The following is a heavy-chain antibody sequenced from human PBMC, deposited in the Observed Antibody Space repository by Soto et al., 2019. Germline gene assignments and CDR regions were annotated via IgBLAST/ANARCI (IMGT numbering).Heavy chain of an antibody. J-gene: IGHJ6*02. Sequence: ASVKVSCKASGYTRTDFSMHCVRQAPGQRPEWMGWLSVGNGDTKYSQKFQGRVTIPRDTSARTAYMELSNLRSEDTAVYYCATSEGDCGGGSCYNYFYYYGMDVWGQGTTVTVSS. V-gene: IGHV1-3*01. D-gene: IGHD2-15*01. CDR3: ATSEGDCGGGSCYNYFYYYGMDV. CDR1: GYTRTDFS. CDR2: LSVGNGDT.